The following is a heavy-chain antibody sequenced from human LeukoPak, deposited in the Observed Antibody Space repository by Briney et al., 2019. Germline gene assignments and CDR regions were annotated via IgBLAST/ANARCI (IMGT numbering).Heavy chain of an antibody. CDR1: GGSFSGYY. V-gene: IGHV4-34*01. CDR3: ARVTYYDFWSGYPSY. J-gene: IGHJ4*02. Sequence: SETLSLTCAVYGGSFSGYYWSWIRQPPGKGLEWIGGINHSGSTNYNPSLKSRVTISVDTSKNQFSLKLSSVTAADTAVYYCARVTYYDFWSGYPSYWGQGTLVTVSS. CDR2: INHSGST. D-gene: IGHD3-3*01.